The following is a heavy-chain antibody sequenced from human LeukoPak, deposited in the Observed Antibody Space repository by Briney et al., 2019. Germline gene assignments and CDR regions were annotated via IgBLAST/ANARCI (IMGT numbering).Heavy chain of an antibody. V-gene: IGHV4-34*01. CDR3: ARCRKPPYYGMDV. D-gene: IGHD1-14*01. CDR1: GGSFSGYY. J-gene: IGHJ6*02. CDR2: IYYSGST. Sequence: SETLSLTCAVYGGSFSGYYWSWIRQPPGKGLEWIGSIYYSGSTYYNPSLKSRVTISVDTSKNQFSLKLSSVTAADTAVYYCARCRKPPYYGMDVWGQGTTVTVSS.